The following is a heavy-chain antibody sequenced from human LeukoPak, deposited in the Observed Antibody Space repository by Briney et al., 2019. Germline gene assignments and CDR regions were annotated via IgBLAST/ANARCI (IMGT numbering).Heavy chain of an antibody. CDR1: RFTFSSYS. Sequence: PGGSLRLSCAASRFTFSSYSMNWVRQAPGKGLEWVSYISSSSSTIYYADSVKGRFTISRDNAKNSLYLQMNSLRAEDTAVYYCARDFGDHSYYYYMDVWGKGTTVTASS. J-gene: IGHJ6*03. V-gene: IGHV3-48*01. D-gene: IGHD4-17*01. CDR3: ARDFGDHSYYYYMDV. CDR2: ISSSSSTI.